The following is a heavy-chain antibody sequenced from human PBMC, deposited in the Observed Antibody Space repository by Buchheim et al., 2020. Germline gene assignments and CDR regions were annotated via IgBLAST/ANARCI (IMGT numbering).Heavy chain of an antibody. Sequence: EVQLVESGGGLVQPGGSLRLSCAASGFTFSTYDMNWVRQAPGKGLEWVSYISGGIITKPYADSVKGRFTISRDNAKNSLYLPMNSLRAEDTAVYFCARGWELDYWGQGTL. V-gene: IGHV3-48*01. CDR2: ISGGIITK. D-gene: IGHD1-26*01. CDR3: ARGWELDY. J-gene: IGHJ4*02. CDR1: GFTFSTYD.